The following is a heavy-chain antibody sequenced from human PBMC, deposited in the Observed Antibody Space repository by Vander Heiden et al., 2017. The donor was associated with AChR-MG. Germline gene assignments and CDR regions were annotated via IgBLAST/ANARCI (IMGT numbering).Heavy chain of an antibody. Sequence: EVQLLESGGGLVQPGGFLRLSCAAYGFSISGHWMHWVRQAPGKGLVWVSRINSDGSSTSYADSVRGRLTISRDNAKNTLDLEMNSLRAEDTAVYYCAREDVAVPFSSRMDVWGQGTTVTVSS. CDR2: INSDGSST. J-gene: IGHJ6*02. V-gene: IGHV3-74*01. CDR3: AREDVAVPFSSRMDV. CDR1: GFSISGHW. D-gene: IGHD2-2*01.